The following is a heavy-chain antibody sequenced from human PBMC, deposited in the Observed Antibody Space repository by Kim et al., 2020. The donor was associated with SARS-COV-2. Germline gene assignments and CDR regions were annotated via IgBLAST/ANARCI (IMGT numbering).Heavy chain of an antibody. CDR3: ARLNPLVGWDY. D-gene: IGHD1-26*01. J-gene: IGHJ4*02. V-gene: IGHV4-39*01. Sequence: TSYNPPLKSRVTIAVDTSKNQFSLKLSSGTAAGTAVYYCARLNPLVGWDYWGQGTLVTVSS. CDR2: T.